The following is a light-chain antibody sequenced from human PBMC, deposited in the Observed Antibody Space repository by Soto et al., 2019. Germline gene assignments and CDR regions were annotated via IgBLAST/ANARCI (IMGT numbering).Light chain of an antibody. J-gene: IGKJ1*01. CDR3: QQYNQWPPTWT. CDR2: GAS. Sequence: EIVITQSPGTLSVSPGERVTVSCRASQYVHTSLAWYQQKSGQAPRLLIYGASIRAPGVPVRFSGSGSGTEFTLTIDSLQSEDSAVYSCQQYNQWPPTWTFGQGTKVEI. CDR1: QYVHTS. V-gene: IGKV3-15*01.